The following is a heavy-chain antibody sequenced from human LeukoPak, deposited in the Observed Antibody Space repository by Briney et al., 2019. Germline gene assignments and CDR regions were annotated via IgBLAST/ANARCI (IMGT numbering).Heavy chain of an antibody. CDR3: ASTDWNYAR. CDR1: GGSISSSNW. J-gene: IGHJ4*02. CDR2: IYHSGST. V-gene: IGHV4-4*02. Sequence: PSGTLSLTCAVSGGSISSSNWWSWVRQPPGKGLEWIGEIYHSGSTNYNPSPKSRVTISLDTSKNQFSLQLSSVTAADTAVYYCASTDWNYARWGQGILVTVSS. D-gene: IGHD1-7*01.